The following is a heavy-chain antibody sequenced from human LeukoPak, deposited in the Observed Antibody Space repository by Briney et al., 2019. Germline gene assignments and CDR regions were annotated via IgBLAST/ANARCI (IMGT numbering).Heavy chain of an antibody. CDR3: ARAFSSWRGGYYYYYGMDV. CDR1: GYTFTGYY. CDR2: INPNSGGT. D-gene: IGHD2/OR15-2a*01. Sequence: ASVKVSCKASGYTFTGYYMHWVRQAPGQGLEWMGWINPNSGGTNYAQKFQGRVTMTRDTSISTAYMELSRLRSDDTAVYYCARAFSSWRGGYYYYYGMDVWGQGTTVTVSS. V-gene: IGHV1-2*02. J-gene: IGHJ6*02.